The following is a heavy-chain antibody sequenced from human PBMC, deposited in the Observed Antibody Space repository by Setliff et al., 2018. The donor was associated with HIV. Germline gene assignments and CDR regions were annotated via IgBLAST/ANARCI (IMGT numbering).Heavy chain of an antibody. D-gene: IGHD3-22*01. CDR3: ARVPVSSYYYYMDVWGKGTLHYYESSGYYTAFDC. J-gene: IGHJ4*02. Sequence: ASVKVSCKASGYTFVNYHIIWVRQAPGQGLEWVGSISASSVNTNYTQGRVTMTTDTSTRTAYMELRSLRSDDTAVYYCARVPVSSYYYYMDVWGKGTLHYYESSGYYTAFDCWGQGTLVTVSS. CDR2: ISASSVNT. CDR1: GYTFVNYH. V-gene: IGHV1-18*01.